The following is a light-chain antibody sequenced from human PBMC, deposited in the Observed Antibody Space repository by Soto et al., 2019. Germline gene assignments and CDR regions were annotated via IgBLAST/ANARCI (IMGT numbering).Light chain of an antibody. CDR1: QGVSSY. CDR2: DAS. V-gene: IGKV3D-11*01. Sequence: EIVLTQSPATLSLSPGERATLSCRASQGVSSYLAWYQQKPGQAPRLLIYDASNRATGIPARFSGSGPGTDFTLTISSLEPEDFAVYYCQQRSTFGQGTRLEI. CDR3: QQRST. J-gene: IGKJ5*01.